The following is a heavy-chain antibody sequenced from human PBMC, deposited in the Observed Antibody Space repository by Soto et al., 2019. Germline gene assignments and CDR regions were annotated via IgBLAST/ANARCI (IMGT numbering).Heavy chain of an antibody. D-gene: IGHD1-1*01. J-gene: IGHJ4*02. V-gene: IGHV4-34*01. CDR2: ISESGST. Sequence: QVQLQQWGAGLVKPSETLSLSCAVYGQSFSGHSWAWIRQPPGKGLEWIGEISESGSTYYNPSLKSRVTISTDTSKNQFSLKLNFVPAADTAAYFCARGSGIVALPGELEDVNYDFWGQGTLVNVSS. CDR1: GQSFSGHS. CDR3: ARGSGIVALPGELEDVNYDF.